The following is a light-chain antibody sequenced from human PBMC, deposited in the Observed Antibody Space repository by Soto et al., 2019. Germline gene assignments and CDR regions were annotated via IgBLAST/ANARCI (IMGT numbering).Light chain of an antibody. V-gene: IGKV3D-20*01. CDR3: QQYGSSPRT. Sequence: EIVLTHSPATLSLSPWEIATHSCGASQGVSSSYLAWYQQKPVLAPRLLIYDASSRANGIPDRFSGSGCGTDFTLTISRLEPEDFAVYYRQQYGSSPRTFGQGTKVDIK. CDR1: QGVSSSY. CDR2: DAS. J-gene: IGKJ1*01.